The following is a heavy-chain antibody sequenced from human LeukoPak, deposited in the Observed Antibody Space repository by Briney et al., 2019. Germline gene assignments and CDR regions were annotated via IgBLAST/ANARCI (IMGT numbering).Heavy chain of an antibody. CDR3: ARAETPYNWSYWTDYYYYYGMDV. Sequence: ASVKVSCKASGYTFTSYGISWVRQAPGQGLEWMGWISAYNGNTNYAQKLQGRVTMTTDTSTSTAYMELRSLRSDDTAVYYCARAETPYNWSYWTDYYYYYGMDVWGQGTTVTVSS. V-gene: IGHV1-18*01. CDR2: ISAYNGNT. J-gene: IGHJ6*02. D-gene: IGHD1-7*01. CDR1: GYTFTSYG.